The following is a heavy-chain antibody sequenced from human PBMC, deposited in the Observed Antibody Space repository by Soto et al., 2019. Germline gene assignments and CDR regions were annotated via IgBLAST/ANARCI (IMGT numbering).Heavy chain of an antibody. D-gene: IGHD2-2*01. J-gene: IGHJ6*02. CDR1: GGSVSSGSYY. CDR3: ARDGCSSTSRPPYSRGMDV. V-gene: IGHV4-61*01. CDR2: IYYSGST. Sequence: SETLSLTCTVSGGSVSSGSYYWSWIRQPPGKGLEWIGYIYYSGSTNYNPSLKSRVTISVDTSKNQFSLKLSSVTAADTAVYYCARDGCSSTSRPPYSRGMDVWGQGTTVTVSS.